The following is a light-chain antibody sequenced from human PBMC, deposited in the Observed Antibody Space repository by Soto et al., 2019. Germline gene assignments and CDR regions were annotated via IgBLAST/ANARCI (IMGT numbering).Light chain of an antibody. CDR2: TNH. CDR1: SSNIGSNA. Sequence: QAVLAQPPSASGTPGQRVAISCSGSSSNIGSNAVSWFQQLPGTAPKLLMYTNHQRPSGVSDRFSGSKSGTSASLAISGLQSEDEADYYCATWDDSLSGPVFGGGTKVTVL. V-gene: IGLV1-44*01. J-gene: IGLJ3*02. CDR3: ATWDDSLSGPV.